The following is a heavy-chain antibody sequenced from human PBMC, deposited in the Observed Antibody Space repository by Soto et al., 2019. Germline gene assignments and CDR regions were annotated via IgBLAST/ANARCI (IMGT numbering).Heavy chain of an antibody. CDR1: GGSISSSSYY. J-gene: IGHJ4*02. CDR3: AGNYDYVWGSRRETG. CDR2: IYYSGST. V-gene: IGHV4-39*01. Sequence: PSETLSLTCTVSGGSISSSSYYWGWIRQPPGKGLEWIGSIYYSGSTYYNPSLKSRVTISVDTSKNQFSLKLSSVTAADTAVYYCAGNYDYVWGSRRETGRGQGTLVTVSS. D-gene: IGHD3-16*01.